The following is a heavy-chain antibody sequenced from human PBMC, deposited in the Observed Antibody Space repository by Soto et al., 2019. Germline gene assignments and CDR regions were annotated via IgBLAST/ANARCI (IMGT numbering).Heavy chain of an antibody. D-gene: IGHD6-19*01. CDR2: INPNNGVT. J-gene: IGHJ5*02. Sequence: QVQLVQSGAEVKKPGASVKVSCKASGYTFTDYYINWVRQAPGQGLEWMGWINPNNGVTNYAQKFQGRVTMTRDTSISTAYMDLGRLRFDDTALYYCARGALTVANWFDPWGQGTQVTASS. CDR3: ARGALTVANWFDP. CDR1: GYTFTDYY. V-gene: IGHV1-2*02.